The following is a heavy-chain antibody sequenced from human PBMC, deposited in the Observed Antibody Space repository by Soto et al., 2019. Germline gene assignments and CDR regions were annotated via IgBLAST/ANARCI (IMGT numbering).Heavy chain of an antibody. CDR2: ISVYTGNT. V-gene: IGHV1-18*04. Sequence: GASVKVSCKSSGYTFSAYGVSWVRQAPGQGLEWLGWISVYTGNTKQAQKFQDRVTLTTEASTGTAYLELRSLRADDSAVYYCARDRCTYDRCSKHHLDVCRQGTPVTVYS. CDR1: GYTFSAYG. D-gene: IGHD2-8*01. CDR3: ARDRCTYDRCSKHHLDV. J-gene: IGHJ6*02.